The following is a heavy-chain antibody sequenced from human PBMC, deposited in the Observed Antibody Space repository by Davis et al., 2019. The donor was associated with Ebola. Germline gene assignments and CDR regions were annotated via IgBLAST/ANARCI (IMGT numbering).Heavy chain of an antibody. CDR2: IEEDGSET. CDR3: ANLEWVNPDY. D-gene: IGHD3-3*01. CDR1: GFTSSRSW. J-gene: IGHJ4*02. Sequence: PGRSLTLSCVASGFTSSRSWTNWVRQAPGQGLEWVASIEEDGSETYHVHSVEGRFTISRDNAKNSLYLQMNSLRAEDTAVYYCANLEWVNPDYWGQGVLVTVSS. V-gene: IGHV3-7*01.